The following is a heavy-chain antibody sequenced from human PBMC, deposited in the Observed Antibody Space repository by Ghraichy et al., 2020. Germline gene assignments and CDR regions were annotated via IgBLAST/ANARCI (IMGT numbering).Heavy chain of an antibody. V-gene: IGHV3-30*04. J-gene: IGHJ4*02. CDR3: ARDLDVADSFDY. D-gene: IGHD6-13*01. CDR2: ISYDGSNK. Sequence: GESLNISCAASGFTFSSYAMHWVRQAPGKGLEWVAVISYDGSNKYYADSVKGRFTISRDNSKNTLYLQMNSLRAEDTAVYYCARDLDVADSFDYWGQGTLVTVSS. CDR1: GFTFSSYA.